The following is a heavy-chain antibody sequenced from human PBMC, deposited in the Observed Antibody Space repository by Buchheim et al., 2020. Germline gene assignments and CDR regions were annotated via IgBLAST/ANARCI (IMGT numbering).Heavy chain of an antibody. CDR3: VRMDDSSVYSLGGA. Sequence: EVQLVESGGTLVQPGGSLRLSCAASGFTFSSFEMNWVRQAPGKGLEWISYISTSGSTIYYADSVKGRFTISRDNAKNSLYLQMNSLRAEDTAVYFCVRMDDSSVYSLGGAWGQGTL. V-gene: IGHV3-48*03. J-gene: IGHJ5*02. D-gene: IGHD3-22*01. CDR1: GFTFSSFE. CDR2: ISTSGSTI.